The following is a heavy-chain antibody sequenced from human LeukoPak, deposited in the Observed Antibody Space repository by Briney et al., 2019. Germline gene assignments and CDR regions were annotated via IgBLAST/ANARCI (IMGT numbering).Heavy chain of an antibody. CDR2: IRYDGSNK. CDR3: AKDLWGSRLVEMATSDY. V-gene: IGHV3-30*02. D-gene: IGHD5-24*01. CDR1: GFTFSSYW. J-gene: IGHJ4*02. Sequence: GGSLRLSCAASGFTFSSYWMSWVRQAPGKGLEWVAFIRYDGSNKYYADSVKGRFTISRDNSKNTLYLQMNSLRAEDTAVYYCAKDLWGSRLVEMATSDYWGQGTLVTVSS.